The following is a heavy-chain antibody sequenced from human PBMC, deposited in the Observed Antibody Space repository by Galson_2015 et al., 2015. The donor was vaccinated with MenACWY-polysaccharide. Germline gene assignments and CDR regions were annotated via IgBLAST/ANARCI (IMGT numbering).Heavy chain of an antibody. V-gene: IGHV6-1*01. CDR3: ARGVSEAIRTHYYYYYMDV. Sequence: CAISGDSVSSNSAAWNWIRQSPSRGLEWLGRTYYRSKWYNDYAVSVKSRITINPDTSKNQFSLQLNSVTPEDTAVYYCARGVSEAIRTHYYYYYMDVRGKGTTVTVSS. CDR1: GDSVSSNSAA. J-gene: IGHJ6*03. D-gene: IGHD3-10*01. CDR2: TYYRSKWYN.